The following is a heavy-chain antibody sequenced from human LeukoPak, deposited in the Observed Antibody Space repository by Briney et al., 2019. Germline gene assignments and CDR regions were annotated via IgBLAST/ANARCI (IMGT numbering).Heavy chain of an antibody. D-gene: IGHD5-12*01. CDR3: AREANTYGGDENYFDY. Sequence: SETLSLTCTVSGGSISSYYWSWIRQPPGKGLEWIGFIYYSGSTNYNPSLKSRVTISVDTSKNQFSLKLSSVTAADTAVYYCAREANTYGGDENYFDYWGQGTLVTVSS. J-gene: IGHJ4*02. V-gene: IGHV4-59*01. CDR1: GGSISSYY. CDR2: IYYSGST.